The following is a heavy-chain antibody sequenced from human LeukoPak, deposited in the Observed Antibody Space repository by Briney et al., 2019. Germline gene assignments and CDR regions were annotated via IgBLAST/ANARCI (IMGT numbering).Heavy chain of an antibody. D-gene: IGHD6-19*01. Sequence: GGSLRLSCAASGFTFSSYGMPWVRQAPGKGLEWVAVISYDGSNKYYADSVKGRFTISRDNSKNTLYLQMNSLRAEDTAVYYCAKDLAVAAYYWGQGTLVTVSS. J-gene: IGHJ4*02. CDR3: AKDLAVAAYY. CDR1: GFTFSSYG. V-gene: IGHV3-30*18. CDR2: ISYDGSNK.